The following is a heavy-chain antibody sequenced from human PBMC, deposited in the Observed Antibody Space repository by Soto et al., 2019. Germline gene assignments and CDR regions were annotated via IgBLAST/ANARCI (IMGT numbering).Heavy chain of an antibody. J-gene: IGHJ4*02. Sequence: GGSLRPPCAASGFTFTRYSMNWVRHAPGKGLEWVSSISSTTNYINYGDSMKGRFTISRDNAKNSLYLEMNSLRAEDTAVYYCARESEDLTSNFDYWGQGTLVTVSS. CDR2: ISSTTNYI. CDR1: GFTFTRYS. CDR3: ARESEDLTSNFDY. V-gene: IGHV3-21*06.